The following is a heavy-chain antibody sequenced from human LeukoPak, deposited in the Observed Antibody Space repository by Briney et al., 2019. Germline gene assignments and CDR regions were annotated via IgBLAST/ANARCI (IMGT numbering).Heavy chain of an antibody. D-gene: IGHD3-9*01. V-gene: IGHV4-34*01. CDR1: GGSFSGYY. CDR3: ARGLDDILTGYHIYYFDY. J-gene: IGHJ4*02. CDR2: INHSGST. Sequence: SETLSLTCAVYGGSFSGYYWSWIRQPPGKGLEWIGEINHSGSTNYNPSLKSRVTISVDTSKNQFSLKLSSVTAADTAVYYCARGLDDILTGYHIYYFDYWGQGTLVTVSS.